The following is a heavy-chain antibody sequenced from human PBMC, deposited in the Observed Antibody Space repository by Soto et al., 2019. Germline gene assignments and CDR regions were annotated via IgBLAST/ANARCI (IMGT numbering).Heavy chain of an antibody. V-gene: IGHV3-15*01. Sequence: GGSLRLSCAASGFTFSNAWMSWVRQAPGKGLEWVGRIKSKTDGGTTDYAAPVKGRFTISRDDSKNTLYLQMNSLKTEDTAVYYCTTDPVVVVVIDYWDQGTLVTVSS. CDR2: IKSKTDGGTT. J-gene: IGHJ4*02. D-gene: IGHD2-15*01. CDR3: TTDPVVVVVIDY. CDR1: GFTFSNAW.